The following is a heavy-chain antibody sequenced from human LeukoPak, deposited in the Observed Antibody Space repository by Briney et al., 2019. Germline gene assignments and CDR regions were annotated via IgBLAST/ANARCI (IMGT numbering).Heavy chain of an antibody. V-gene: IGHV4-34*01. Sequence: PSETLSFTCAVYGGSFSGYYWSWIRQPPGKGLEWIGEINHSGSTNYNPSLKSRVTISVDTSKNPFSLKLSSVTAADTAVSYCARGAGYCSGGSCYSEGHFDYWGQGTLVTVSS. CDR1: GGSFSGYY. D-gene: IGHD2-15*01. CDR3: ARGAGYCSGGSCYSEGHFDY. CDR2: INHSGST. J-gene: IGHJ4*02.